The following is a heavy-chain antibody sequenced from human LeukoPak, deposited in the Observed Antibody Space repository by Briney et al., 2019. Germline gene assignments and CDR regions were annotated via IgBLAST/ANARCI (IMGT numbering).Heavy chain of an antibody. CDR1: GFTFSSYA. Sequence: AGGSLRLSCAASGFTFSSYAMSWVRQAPGKGLEWVAFIRYDGSNKYYADSVKGRFTISRDNSKNTLYLQMNSLRAEDTAVYYCAKDHLWFGELPYTWFDYWGQGTLVTVSS. CDR3: AKDHLWFGELPYTWFDY. V-gene: IGHV3-30*02. D-gene: IGHD3-10*01. J-gene: IGHJ4*02. CDR2: IRYDGSNK.